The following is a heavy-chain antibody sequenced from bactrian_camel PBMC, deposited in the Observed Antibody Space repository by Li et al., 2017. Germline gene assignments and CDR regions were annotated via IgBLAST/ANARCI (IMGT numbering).Heavy chain of an antibody. V-gene: IGHV3S26*01. CDR2: IDSDGST. CDR1: GYTYSSYC. CDR3: ARVFPGPYSDYESFRD. Sequence: HVQLVESGGGSVQSGGSLRLSCAASGYTYSSYCMAWFRQAAGKEREGVAVIDSDGSTSYADSVRGRLTVSRDNAKNTLHLQLNSLKTEDTALYYCARVFPGPYSDYESFRDWGQGTQVTVS. D-gene: IGHD4*01. J-gene: IGHJ4*01.